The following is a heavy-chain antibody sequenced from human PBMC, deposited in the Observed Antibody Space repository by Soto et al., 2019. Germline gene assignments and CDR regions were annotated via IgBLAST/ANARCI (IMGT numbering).Heavy chain of an antibody. CDR1: GGSFTSNNW. CDR2: IYRTGSA. Sequence: PSETLSLTCAVSGGSFTSNNWWTWVRQPPGQGLEWIGEIYRTGSANYNPSLKSRVTISLDKSENQFSLKVTSLTAADTAVYYCASRDPGTSVDYWGQGALVTVSS. V-gene: IGHV4-4*02. D-gene: IGHD1-7*01. CDR3: ASRDPGTSVDY. J-gene: IGHJ4*02.